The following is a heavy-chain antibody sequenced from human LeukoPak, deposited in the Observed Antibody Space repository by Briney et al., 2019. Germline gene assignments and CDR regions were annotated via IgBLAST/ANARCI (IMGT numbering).Heavy chain of an antibody. CDR3: ARVGRSYDSSGYYYDY. V-gene: IGHV1-46*01. CDR2: INPSGGST. D-gene: IGHD3-22*01. CDR1: GYTFTSYY. J-gene: IGHJ4*02. Sequence: ASVKVSCKASGYTFTSYYMHWVRQAPGQGLEWMGIINPSGGSTSYAQKFQGRVTMTRDTSTSTVYMELGSLRSEDTAVYYCARVGRSYDSSGYYYDYWGQGTLVTVSS.